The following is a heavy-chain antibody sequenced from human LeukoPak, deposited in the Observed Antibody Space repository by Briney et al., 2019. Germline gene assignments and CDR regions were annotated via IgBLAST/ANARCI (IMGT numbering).Heavy chain of an antibody. J-gene: IGHJ4*02. CDR2: IYTSGTT. D-gene: IGHD2-2*01. CDR3: ARLGGDYCSSNSCYDS. CDR1: GGSFSPYY. V-gene: IGHV4-4*07. Sequence: SETLSLTCTVSGGSFSPYYWSWIRRPAGKGLEWRGRIYTSGTTNYNPSLKSRLTMSVDTSKRQFSLTLSSVTAADTAVYYCARLGGDYCSSNSCYDSWGQGTLVTVSS.